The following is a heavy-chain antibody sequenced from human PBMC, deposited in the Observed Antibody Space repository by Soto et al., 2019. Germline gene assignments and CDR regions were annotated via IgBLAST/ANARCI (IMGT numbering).Heavy chain of an antibody. Sequence: SLRLSCPASGFTFSSYWLSWVRQAPGKGLGWVANIMQDGSGKYYVDSVKGRFTISRDNAKNSLYLQMNSLRAGDTAVYYWARMLLLGIWGCRCWGQGPLGT. V-gene: IGHV3-7*01. CDR3: ARMLLLGIWGCRC. CDR1: GFTFSSYW. J-gene: IGHJ4*02. CDR2: IMQDGSGK. D-gene: IGHD7-27*01.